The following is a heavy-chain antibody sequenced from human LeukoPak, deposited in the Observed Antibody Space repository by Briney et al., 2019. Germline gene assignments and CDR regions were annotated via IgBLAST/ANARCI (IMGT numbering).Heavy chain of an antibody. J-gene: IGHJ5*02. V-gene: IGHV4-30-4*08. CDR3: ARDDLHSGFDP. D-gene: IGHD3-10*01. CDR1: GGSISSGDYS. Sequence: SQTLSLTCTVSGGSISSGDYSSSWIRQPPRKGLEWIGYIYYSGSTYYNPSLKSRVTISVDTSKNQFSLKLSSVTAADTAVYYCARDDLHSGFDPWGQGTLVTVSS. CDR2: IYYSGST.